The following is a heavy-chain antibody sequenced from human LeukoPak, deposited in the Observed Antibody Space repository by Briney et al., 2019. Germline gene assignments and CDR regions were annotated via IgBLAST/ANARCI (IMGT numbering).Heavy chain of an antibody. V-gene: IGHV1-46*01. CDR3: ARDGRQATMVRGYFDY. CDR1: GYTFTSYY. CDR2: INPIGCST. D-gene: IGHD3-10*01. J-gene: IGHJ4*02. Sequence: ASVKVSCKASGYTFTSYYLQWVRQAPRQGLEGMEIINPIGCSTRHAQKFQGRVTMTRDMAPSTVYMELSSLRSEDTAVYYCARDGRQATMVRGYFDYWGQGTLVTVSS.